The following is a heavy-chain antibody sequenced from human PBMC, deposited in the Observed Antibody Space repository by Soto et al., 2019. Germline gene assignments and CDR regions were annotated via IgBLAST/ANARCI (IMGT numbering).Heavy chain of an antibody. Sequence: EVQLVESGGGLVQPGGSLRLSCAASGFSLSTYWMYWVRQAPGKGLLWVSRINSDGSITNYADSVKGRFTISRDNAKNTLYLQMNSLRADDTAVYYCARDLGKYDRHYFDNWGQGTLVTVSS. J-gene: IGHJ4*02. CDR2: INSDGSIT. V-gene: IGHV3-74*01. D-gene: IGHD3-9*01. CDR3: ARDLGKYDRHYFDN. CDR1: GFSLSTYW.